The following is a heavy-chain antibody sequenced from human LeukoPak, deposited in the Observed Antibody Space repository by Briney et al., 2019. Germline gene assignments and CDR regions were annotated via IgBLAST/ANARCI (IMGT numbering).Heavy chain of an antibody. CDR1: GGSFSGYY. Sequence: SETLSLTCAVYGGSFSGYYWSWIRQPPGKGLEWIGEINHSGSTNYNPSLKSRVTISVDTSKNQFSLKLSSVTAADTAVYYCARSSGSYYKSYYYYYMDVWGKGTTVTISS. D-gene: IGHD3-10*01. CDR2: INHSGST. J-gene: IGHJ6*03. CDR3: ARSSGSYYKSYYYYYMDV. V-gene: IGHV4-34*01.